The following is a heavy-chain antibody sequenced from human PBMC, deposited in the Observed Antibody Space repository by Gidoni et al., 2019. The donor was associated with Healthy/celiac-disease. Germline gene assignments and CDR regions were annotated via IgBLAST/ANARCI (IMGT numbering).Heavy chain of an antibody. CDR2: IYHSGST. D-gene: IGHD3-22*01. CDR3: ASALGYYYDSSGYSTRNYGMDV. J-gene: IGHJ6*02. V-gene: IGHV4-4*02. Sequence: QVQLQESGPGLVKPSGTLSLTCAVSGGSISRSNWWRWVRQPPGKGLEWIGEIYHSGSTNYNPSLKSRVTISVDKSKNQFSLKLSSVTAADTAVYYCASALGYYYDSSGYSTRNYGMDVWGQGTTVTVSS. CDR1: GGSISRSNW.